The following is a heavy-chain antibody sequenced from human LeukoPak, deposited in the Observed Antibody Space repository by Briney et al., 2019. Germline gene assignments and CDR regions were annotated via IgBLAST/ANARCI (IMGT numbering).Heavy chain of an antibody. CDR3: ASSGDTGYSSSWYSN. D-gene: IGHD6-13*01. J-gene: IGHJ4*02. Sequence: ASVKVSCKASGYTFTGYYMHWVRQAPGQGLEWMGWINPNSGGTNYAQKFQGRVTMTRDTSISTAYMELSRLRSDDTAVYYCASSGDTGYSSSWYSNWGQGTLVTVSS. V-gene: IGHV1-2*02. CDR1: GYTFTGYY. CDR2: INPNSGGT.